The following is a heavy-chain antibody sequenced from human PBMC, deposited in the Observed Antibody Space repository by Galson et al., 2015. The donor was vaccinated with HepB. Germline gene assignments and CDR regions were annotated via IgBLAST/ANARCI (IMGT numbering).Heavy chain of an antibody. V-gene: IGHV1-69*13. D-gene: IGHD2-15*01. J-gene: IGHJ5*02. Sequence: SVKVSCKASGGTFSSYAISWVRQAPGQGLEWMGGIIPIFGTANYAQKFQGRVTITADESTSTAYMELSSLRSEDTAVYYCARGRDGYCSGGSCLANFAPFDPWGQGTLVTVSS. CDR2: IIPIFGTA. CDR3: ARGRDGYCSGGSCLANFAPFDP. CDR1: GGTFSSYA.